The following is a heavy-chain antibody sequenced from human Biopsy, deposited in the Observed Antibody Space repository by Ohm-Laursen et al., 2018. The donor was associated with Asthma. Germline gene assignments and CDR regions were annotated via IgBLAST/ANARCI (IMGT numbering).Heavy chain of an antibody. V-gene: IGHV3-30*15. CDR3: TRWSLRVRDTPNDY. J-gene: IGHJ4*02. CDR1: GFRFSSYA. D-gene: IGHD3-16*01. CDR2: ITYDGSKT. Sequence: SLRLSCAASGFRFSSYAMHWVRQAPGKGLEWVALITYDGSKTIYGDSVRGRFTVSRDSSTNTLYLQMSSLRPEDTAVYYCTRWSLRVRDTPNDYWGQGTLVTVSS.